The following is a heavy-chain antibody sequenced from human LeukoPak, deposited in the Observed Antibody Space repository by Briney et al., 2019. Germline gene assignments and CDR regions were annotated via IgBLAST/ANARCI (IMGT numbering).Heavy chain of an antibody. CDR1: GFTLSSYA. J-gene: IGHJ6*02. CDR2: ISGSGGST. V-gene: IGHV3-23*01. Sequence: GGSLRLSCAASGFTLSSYAMSWVRQAPGKGLEWVSAISGSGGSTYYADSVKGRFTISRDNSKNTLYLQMNSLRAEDTAVYYCAKYLILTGYYSRYGMDVWGQGTTVTVSS. CDR3: AKYLILTGYYSRYGMDV. D-gene: IGHD3-9*01.